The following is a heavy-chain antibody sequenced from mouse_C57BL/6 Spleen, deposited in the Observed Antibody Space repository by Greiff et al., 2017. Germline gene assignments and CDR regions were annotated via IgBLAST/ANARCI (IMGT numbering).Heavy chain of an antibody. Sequence: DVKLVESGGGLVQPGGSLKLSCAASGFTFSDYYMYWVRQTPEKRLEWVAYISNGGGSTYYPDTVKGRVTISRDNAKNTLYLQMSRLKSEDTAMYYCARRESYGSSYEYAMDYWGQGTSVTVSS. V-gene: IGHV5-12*01. CDR1: GFTFSDYY. CDR3: ARRESYGSSYEYAMDY. D-gene: IGHD1-1*01. J-gene: IGHJ4*01. CDR2: ISNGGGST.